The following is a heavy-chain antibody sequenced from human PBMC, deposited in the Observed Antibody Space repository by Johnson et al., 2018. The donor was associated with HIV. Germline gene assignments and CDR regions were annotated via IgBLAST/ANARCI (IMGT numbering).Heavy chain of an antibody. CDR1: GFTFSSYA. CDR2: IRGSGDST. V-gene: IGHV3-23*04. J-gene: IGHJ3*02. CDR3: ARSYSRWDDVFDI. Sequence: VQLVESGGGLVQPGGSLRLSCAASGFTFSSYAMSWVRQAPGKGLEWVSAIRGSGDSTYYADSVKGRFTISRDNAKNSLYLQVNSLRAEDTAVYYCARSYSRWDDVFDIWGQGTMVTVSS. D-gene: IGHD1-26*01.